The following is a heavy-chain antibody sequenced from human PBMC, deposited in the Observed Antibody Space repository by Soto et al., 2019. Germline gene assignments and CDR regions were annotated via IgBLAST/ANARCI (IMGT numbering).Heavy chain of an antibody. V-gene: IGHV3-23*01. Sequence: GGSLRLSCAASGFTFSSYAMSWVRQAPGKGLEWVSASSGSGGSTYYTDSVKGRLNISTDNSQNTLYLQMNSLRTAETAVYYTAKAVVPAAMRRGSPYHNVFDPWGQGTLVTVSS. CDR2: SSGSGGST. CDR3: AKAVVPAAMRRGSPYHNVFDP. CDR1: GFTFSSYA. J-gene: IGHJ5*02. D-gene: IGHD2-2*01.